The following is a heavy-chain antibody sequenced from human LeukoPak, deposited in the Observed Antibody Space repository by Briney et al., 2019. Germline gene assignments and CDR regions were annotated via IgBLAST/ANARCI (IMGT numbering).Heavy chain of an antibody. CDR1: GGSISSGDYY. V-gene: IGHV4-30-4*01. Sequence: SETLSLTCTVSGGSISSGDYYWSWIRQPPGKGLEWIGYIYYSGSTYYNPSLKSRVTISVDTSKNQFSLKLSSVTAADTAVYYCARAGYDFWDNWFDPLGPGNPGHRLL. D-gene: IGHD3-3*01. CDR3: ARAGYDFWDNWFDP. CDR2: IYYSGST. J-gene: IGHJ5*02.